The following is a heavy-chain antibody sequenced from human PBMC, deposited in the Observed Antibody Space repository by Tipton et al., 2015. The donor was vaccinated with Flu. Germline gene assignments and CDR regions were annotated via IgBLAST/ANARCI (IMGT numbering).Heavy chain of an antibody. Sequence: SLRLSCSASEFSFSNYAMHWVRQAPGKRLEWVAVISHDGNNKYYAGSVKGRFTISRDNSKHTLHLQMDSLRAEDTALYYCARESELNSYGCVGLLDDWGPGALVTVAS. D-gene: IGHD5-18*01. CDR2: ISHDGNNK. V-gene: IGHV3-30-3*01. CDR3: ARESELNSYGCVGLLDD. CDR1: EFSFSNYA. J-gene: IGHJ4*03.